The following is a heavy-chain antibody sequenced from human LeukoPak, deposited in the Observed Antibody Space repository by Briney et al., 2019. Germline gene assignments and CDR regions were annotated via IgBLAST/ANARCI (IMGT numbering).Heavy chain of an antibody. CDR1: GFTFSSYA. V-gene: IGHV3-23*01. Sequence: PGGSLRLSCAASGFTFSSYAMGWVRQAPGKGPEWVSSISGSGGHTYFADSVKGRFTISRDNSKNTLFLQMNSLRAEDTAVYYCARDSDNGARIHENWGQGTLVIVSS. CDR3: ARDSDNGARIHEN. CDR2: ISGSGGHT. J-gene: IGHJ4*02. D-gene: IGHD4-17*01.